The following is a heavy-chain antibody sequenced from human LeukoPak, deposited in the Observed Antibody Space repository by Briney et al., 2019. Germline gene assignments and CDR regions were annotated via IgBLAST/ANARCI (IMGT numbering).Heavy chain of an antibody. CDR2: ISSYKNNT. Sequence: ASVKVSCKASGYTFTSYGISWVRQAPGQGLEWMGWISSYKNNTNYAQKLQGRVTMTTDTSTSTAYMEVRSLRSDDTAVYYCARGGNSGWRTPNDDYWGQGTLVTVSS. V-gene: IGHV1-18*01. CDR1: GYTFTSYG. CDR3: ARGGNSGWRTPNDDY. D-gene: IGHD6-19*01. J-gene: IGHJ4*02.